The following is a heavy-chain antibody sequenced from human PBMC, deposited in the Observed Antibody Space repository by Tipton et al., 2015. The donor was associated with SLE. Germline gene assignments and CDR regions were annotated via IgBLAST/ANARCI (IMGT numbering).Heavy chain of an antibody. CDR2: IYTSGST. V-gene: IGHV4-4*07. Sequence: TLSLTCTVSGASISSYYWSWIRQPAGKGLGCIGHIYTSGSTNLNPSLKSRVTMSLDTSKNHFSFKLSSVTAADTAVYHCARIPCPYGVLNDKWFAPWGQGTLVTVSS. CDR1: GASISSYY. CDR3: ARIPCPYGVLNDKWFAP. J-gene: IGHJ5*02. D-gene: IGHD3-9*01.